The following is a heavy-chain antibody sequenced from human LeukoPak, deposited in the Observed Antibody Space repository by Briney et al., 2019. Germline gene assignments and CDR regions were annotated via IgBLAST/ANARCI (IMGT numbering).Heavy chain of an antibody. V-gene: IGHV3-21*01. CDR1: GFTFSSYS. D-gene: IGHD6-13*01. CDR3: ARGIRSSWYLNYFDY. CDR2: ISSSSYI. J-gene: IGHJ4*02. Sequence: GGSLRLSCAASGFTFSSYSMNWVRQAPGKGLEWVSSISSSSYIYYADSVKGRFTISRDNAKNSLYLQMNSLRAEDTAVYYCARGIRSSWYLNYFDYWGQGTLVTVSS.